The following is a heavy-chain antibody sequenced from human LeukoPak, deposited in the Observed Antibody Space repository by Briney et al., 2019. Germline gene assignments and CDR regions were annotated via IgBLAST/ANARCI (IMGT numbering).Heavy chain of an antibody. CDR2: IIPIFGTA. D-gene: IGHD3-22*01. V-gene: IGHV1-69*13. J-gene: IGHJ4*02. CDR1: GGTFSSYA. Sequence: SVKVSCKASGGTFSSYAISWVRQAPGQGLEWMGGIIPIFGTANYAQKFQGRVTITADESTSTAYMELSSLRSEDTAVYYCASSLNYYDSSGYYPSLSHFDYWGQGTLVTVSS. CDR3: ASSLNYYDSSGYYPSLSHFDY.